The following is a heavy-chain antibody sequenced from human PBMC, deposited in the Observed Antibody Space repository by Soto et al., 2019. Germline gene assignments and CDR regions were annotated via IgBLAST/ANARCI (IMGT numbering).Heavy chain of an antibody. CDR1: GFTFSSFW. D-gene: IGHD5-12*01. J-gene: IGHJ4*02. V-gene: IGHV3-7*03. CDR2: IKQDGSEK. Sequence: VGSLRLSCADSGFTFSSFWMSWVRQAPGKGLEWLTIIKQDGSEKYYVDFVKGRFTVSRDNAKKSLYLKMNSLRPEDTAVYYCVRGYSDYTDYFDYWGQGTLVTVSS. CDR3: VRGYSDYTDYFDY.